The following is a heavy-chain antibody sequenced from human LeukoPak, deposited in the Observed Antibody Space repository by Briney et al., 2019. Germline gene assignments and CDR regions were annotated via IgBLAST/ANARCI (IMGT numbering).Heavy chain of an antibody. Sequence: GGSLRLSCAASGFTFSSYAMSWVRQAPGKGLEWVSAISGSGGSTYYADSVKGRFTISRDNSKNTLYLQMNSLRAEDTAVYYCASNYYGSGSYYADAFDIWGQGTMVTVSS. J-gene: IGHJ3*02. D-gene: IGHD3-10*01. CDR2: ISGSGGST. CDR3: ASNYYGSGSYYADAFDI. V-gene: IGHV3-23*01. CDR1: GFTFSSYA.